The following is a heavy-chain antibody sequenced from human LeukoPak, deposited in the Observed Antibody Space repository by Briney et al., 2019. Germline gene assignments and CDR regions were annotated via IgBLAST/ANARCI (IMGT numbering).Heavy chain of an antibody. Sequence: GGSLRLPCAASGFTFSTYAMNWVRQAPGKGLEWVSTFSGSVDTTYYADSVKGRFTISRDNSKNTLYLQMDTLTAEDTAVYYCAKDQGASSYSFDYWGRGTLVTVSS. CDR3: AKDQGASSYSFDY. J-gene: IGHJ4*02. V-gene: IGHV3-23*01. CDR1: GFTFSTYA. CDR2: FSGSVDTT. D-gene: IGHD1-26*01.